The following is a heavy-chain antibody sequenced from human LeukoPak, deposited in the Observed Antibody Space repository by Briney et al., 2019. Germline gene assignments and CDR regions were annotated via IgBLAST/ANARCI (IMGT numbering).Heavy chain of an antibody. CDR1: GYSFISYY. J-gene: IGHJ4*02. D-gene: IGHD3-9*01. V-gene: IGHV1-2*02. CDR2: INPNSGGT. Sequence: ASVKVSCKASGYSFISYYIHWVRQAPGQGLTWMGWINPNSGGTNYAQNFQGRVTLTRDTTISTAYMELSRLRSDDTAVYYCVKSIDWYLEYWGQGTLVTVSS. CDR3: VKSIDWYLEY.